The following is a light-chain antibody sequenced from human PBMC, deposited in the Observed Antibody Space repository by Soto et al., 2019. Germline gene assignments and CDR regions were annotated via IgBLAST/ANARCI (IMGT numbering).Light chain of an antibody. CDR1: SSNIGAGYD. V-gene: IGLV1-40*01. J-gene: IGLJ3*02. CDR3: QSYDSSLRAWV. Sequence: QSVLTQPPSVSGAPGQRVTISCTGGSSNIGAGYDVHWYQQTPGTAPKLLIFDNTNWRPGVPDRFSGSKSGTSASLAITGLQAEDEADYYCQSYDSSLRAWVFGGGTKVTVL. CDR2: DNT.